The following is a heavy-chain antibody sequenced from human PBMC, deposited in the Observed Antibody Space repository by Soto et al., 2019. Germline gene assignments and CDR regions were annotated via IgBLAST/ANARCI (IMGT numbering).Heavy chain of an antibody. V-gene: IGHV2-5*02. CDR1: GFSLNTGGVG. CDR2: IYWDGDT. Sequence: QISLKESGPTLVKPTQTLTLTCTFSGFSLNTGGVGVGWLRQPPGKALEWLALIYWDGDTRYRPSLQSRLTVTADTSYNQVVLSMSSMGPEDTATYFCAHRNVEVVGGSTNPFDSGGQGALVTVSS. CDR3: AHRNVEVVGGSTNPFDS. J-gene: IGHJ4*02. D-gene: IGHD2-15*01.